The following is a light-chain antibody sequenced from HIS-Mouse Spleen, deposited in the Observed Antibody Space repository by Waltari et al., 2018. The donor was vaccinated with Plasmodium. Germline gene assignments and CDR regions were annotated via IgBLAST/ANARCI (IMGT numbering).Light chain of an antibody. CDR2: GAS. V-gene: IGKV3-15*01. Sequence: EIVMTQSPATLSVSPGERATLSCRASQSVSSNLAWYQQKPGQAARLLIYGASTRATGIPARFSGSVSGTEFTLTISSLQSEDFAVYYCQQYNNWSFTFGPGTKVDIK. CDR1: QSVSSN. CDR3: QQYNNWSFT. J-gene: IGKJ3*01.